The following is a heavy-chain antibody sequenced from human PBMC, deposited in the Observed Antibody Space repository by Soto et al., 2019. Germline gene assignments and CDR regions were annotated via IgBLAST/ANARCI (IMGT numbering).Heavy chain of an antibody. CDR2: IIPIFGTA. V-gene: IGHV1-69*01. Sequence: QVQLVKSGAEVKKPGSSVKVSCKASGGTFSSYAISWVRQAPGQGLEWMGGIIPIFGTANYAQKFQGRVTITADESTSTAYMELSSLRSEDTAVYYCERANIVATIGGVYFDYWGQGTMVTVSS. CDR3: ERANIVATIGGVYFDY. D-gene: IGHD5-12*01. J-gene: IGHJ4*02. CDR1: GGTFSSYA.